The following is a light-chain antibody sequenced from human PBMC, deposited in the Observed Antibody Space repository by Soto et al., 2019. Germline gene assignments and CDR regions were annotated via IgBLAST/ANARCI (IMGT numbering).Light chain of an antibody. CDR3: QHYGNSRT. V-gene: IGKV3-20*01. CDR1: QSVNNY. CDR2: DAF. J-gene: IGKJ1*01. Sequence: EIVLTQSPGTLSLSPGERVTLSCRASQSVNNYLAWYQQKPGQAPRLLIYDAFSRVTGVPDRFSGSGSGTDFTLTISRLEPEDFAVYYCQHYGNSRTFGQGTRVEIK.